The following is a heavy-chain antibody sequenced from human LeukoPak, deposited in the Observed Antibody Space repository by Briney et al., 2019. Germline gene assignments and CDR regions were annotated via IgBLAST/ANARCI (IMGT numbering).Heavy chain of an antibody. CDR3: ARWKDGSGSYYLYYMDV. J-gene: IGHJ6*03. D-gene: IGHD3-10*01. V-gene: IGHV4-59*01. Sequence: PSETLSLTCTVSGGSISNYYWSWIRQPPGKGLEWIGYIYYSGSTNYNPSLTSRVTISVDTSKNQFSLNLSSVTAADTAVYYCARWKDGSGSYYLYYMDVWGRGTTVTVSS. CDR1: GGSISNYY. CDR2: IYYSGST.